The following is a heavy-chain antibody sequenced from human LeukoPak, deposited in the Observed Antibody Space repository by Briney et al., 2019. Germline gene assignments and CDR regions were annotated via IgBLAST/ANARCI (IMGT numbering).Heavy chain of an antibody. CDR2: FDPEDGET. D-gene: IGHD3-16*02. CDR1: GFTLTELS. Sequence: AAVKVSCKVSGFTLTELSMHWVRQAPGKGLEWMGGFDPEDGETIYAQKFLGRVTMTEDTSTDTAYMELSSLRSEDTAVYYCATGEITFGGVIATDYWGQGTLVTVSS. J-gene: IGHJ4*02. CDR3: ATGEITFGGVIATDY. V-gene: IGHV1-24*01.